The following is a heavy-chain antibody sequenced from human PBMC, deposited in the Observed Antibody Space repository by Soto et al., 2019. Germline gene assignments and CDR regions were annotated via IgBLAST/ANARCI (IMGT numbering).Heavy chain of an antibody. Sequence: QVQLQESGPGLVKPSQTLSLTCTVSGGSISSGGYYWSWIRQHPGKGLEWIGYIYYSGSNYYNPSLKSRFTISVDTSKNQFSLKLSSVTAAYTAVYYCARTMVRDNFWYYYYYGMDVWGQGTTVTVSS. V-gene: IGHV4-31*03. J-gene: IGHJ6*02. CDR1: GGSISSGGYY. CDR2: IYYSGSN. CDR3: ARTMVRDNFWYYYYYGMDV. D-gene: IGHD3-10*01.